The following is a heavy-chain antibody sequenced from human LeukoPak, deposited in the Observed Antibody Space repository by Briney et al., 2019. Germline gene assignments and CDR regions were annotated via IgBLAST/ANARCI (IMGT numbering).Heavy chain of an antibody. CDR2: ISSNGGST. J-gene: IGHJ4*02. V-gene: IGHV3-64*01. D-gene: IGHD5-12*01. CDR3: ASGVVATGAFDY. Sequence: PGGSLRLSCAASGFTFSSYAMHWVRQAPGKGLEYVSAISSNGGSTYYANSVKGRFTIPRDNSKNTLYLQMGSLRAEDMAVYYCASGVVATGAFDYWGQRTLVTVSS. CDR1: GFTFSSYA.